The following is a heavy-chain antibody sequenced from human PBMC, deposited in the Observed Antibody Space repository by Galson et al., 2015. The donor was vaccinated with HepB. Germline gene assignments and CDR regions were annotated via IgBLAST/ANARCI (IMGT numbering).Heavy chain of an antibody. V-gene: IGHV3-15*07. J-gene: IGHJ6*03. CDR1: GFTFSNAW. CDR3: TTDLIVVVIATYYYYMDV. CDR2: IKSKTDGGTT. Sequence: SLRLSCAASGFTFSNAWMNWVRQAPGKGLEWVGRIKSKTDGGTTDYAAPVKGRFTISRDDSKNTLYLQMNSLKTEDTAVYYCTTDLIVVVIATYYYYMDVWGKGTTVTVSS. D-gene: IGHD2-21*01.